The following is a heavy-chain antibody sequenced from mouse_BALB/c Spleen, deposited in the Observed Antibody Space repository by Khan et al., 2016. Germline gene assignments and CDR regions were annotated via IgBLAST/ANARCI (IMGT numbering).Heavy chain of an antibody. CDR1: GYTFTNYG. J-gene: IGHJ2*01. D-gene: IGHD4-1*01. V-gene: IGHV9-3*02. CDR3: AKLTGTPWDY. CDR2: INTNTGES. Sequence: QIQLVQSGPELKKPGETVKISCKASGYTFTNYGMNWVKQAPGKGLKWMGWINTNTGESTYAEEFKGRFAFSLETYASTAYLQINNFKNEDTATYFCAKLTGTPWDYWGQGTTLTVSS.